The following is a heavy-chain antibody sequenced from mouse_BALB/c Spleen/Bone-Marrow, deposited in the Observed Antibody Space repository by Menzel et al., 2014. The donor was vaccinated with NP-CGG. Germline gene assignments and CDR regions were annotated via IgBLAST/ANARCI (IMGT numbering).Heavy chain of an antibody. Sequence: QVQLQQSGAELVRPGTSVKVSCKASGYAFTDYLMEWLKQRPGQGLEWIGVINPGSGSTNYTEKFKDKATLTADKSSSTAYMQLSSLTSDDSAVYFCARYDGYLDYWGQGTILTVSS. CDR3: ARYDGYLDY. V-gene: IGHV1-54*01. CDR2: INPGSGST. CDR1: GYAFTDYL. J-gene: IGHJ2*01. D-gene: IGHD2-3*01.